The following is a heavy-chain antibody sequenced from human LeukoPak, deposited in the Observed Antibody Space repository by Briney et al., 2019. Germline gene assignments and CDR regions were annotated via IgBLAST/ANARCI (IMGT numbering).Heavy chain of an antibody. Sequence: GRSLRLSCAASGFTFSSYAMHWVRQAPGKGREWVAVISYDGSNKYYADSVKGRFTISRDNSKNTLYLQMNSLRAEDTAVYYCARDHRRSYGMDVWGKGTTVTVSS. CDR3: ARDHRRSYGMDV. CDR2: ISYDGSNK. CDR1: GFTFSSYA. V-gene: IGHV3-30*04. J-gene: IGHJ6*04.